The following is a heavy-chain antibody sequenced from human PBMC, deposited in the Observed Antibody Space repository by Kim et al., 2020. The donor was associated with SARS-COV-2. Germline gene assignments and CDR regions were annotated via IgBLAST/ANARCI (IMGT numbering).Heavy chain of an antibody. Sequence: NYDPSLKSRFTISVDTSKNQFSLKLNSVTAADAAVYYCARWPVAAAGLDYWGQGALITVSS. J-gene: IGHJ4*02. D-gene: IGHD6-13*01. CDR3: ARWPVAAAGLDY. V-gene: IGHV4-4*09.